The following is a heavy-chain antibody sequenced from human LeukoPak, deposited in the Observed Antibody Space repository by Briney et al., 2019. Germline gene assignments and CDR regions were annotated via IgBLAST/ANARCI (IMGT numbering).Heavy chain of an antibody. CDR2: IYPGDSDI. CDR1: GYIFTKYW. CDR3: ARRRHGYNLSAFDI. V-gene: IGHV5-51*01. J-gene: IGHJ3*02. D-gene: IGHD5-24*01. Sequence: PGESLKISCKGSGYIFTKYWIAWVRQMPGKGLEWMGIIYPGDSDIRYSPSFQGQVTISADKSINTAYLQWSSLKASDTAMYYCARRRHGYNLSAFDIWGQGIMVTVSS.